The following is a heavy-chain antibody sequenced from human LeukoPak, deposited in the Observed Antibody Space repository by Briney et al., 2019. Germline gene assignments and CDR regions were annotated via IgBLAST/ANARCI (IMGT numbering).Heavy chain of an antibody. CDR2: IKQDGSEK. CDR3: ARVSRGLGIVLVPAATQFDY. J-gene: IGHJ4*02. D-gene: IGHD2-2*01. V-gene: IGHV3-7*01. Sequence: GGSLRLSCAASGFTFSSYWMSWVRQAPGKGLEWVANIKQDGSEKYYVDSVKGRFTISRDNAKNSLYLQMNSLRAEDTAVYYCARVSRGLGIVLVPAATQFDYWGQGTLVTVSS. CDR1: GFTFSSYW.